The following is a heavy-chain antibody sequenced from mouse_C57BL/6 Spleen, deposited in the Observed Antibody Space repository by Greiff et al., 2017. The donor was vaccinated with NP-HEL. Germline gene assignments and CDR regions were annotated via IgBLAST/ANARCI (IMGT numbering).Heavy chain of an antibody. Sequence: EVQLQQSGPELVKPGASVKISCKASGYKFTDYYMHWVKQSHGKSLEWIGDINPNNGGTSYNQKFKGKATLTVDKSSSTAYMELRSLTSEDSAVYYCARRRGYFDVWGTGTTVTVSS. CDR2: INPNNGGT. CDR3: ARRRGYFDV. V-gene: IGHV1-26*01. J-gene: IGHJ1*03. CDR1: GYKFTDYY.